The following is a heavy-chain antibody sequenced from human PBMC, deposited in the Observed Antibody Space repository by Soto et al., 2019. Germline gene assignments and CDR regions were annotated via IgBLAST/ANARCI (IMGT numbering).Heavy chain of an antibody. J-gene: IGHJ4*02. Sequence: QVQLVESGGGVVQPGRSLRLSCATSGFTFSTFSMHWVRQVPGKGMEWVSHRSYDGNEKDYADCVKGRVSIYRDNFDNTVVLQMNSLTSKDTGVYYGAIGPESDDFWGQGTLVT. V-gene: IGHV3-30*04. CDR1: GFTFSTFS. CDR3: AIGPESDDF. CDR2: RSYDGNEK.